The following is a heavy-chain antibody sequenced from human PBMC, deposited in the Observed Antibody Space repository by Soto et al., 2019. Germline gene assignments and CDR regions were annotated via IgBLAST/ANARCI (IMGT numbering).Heavy chain of an antibody. J-gene: IGHJ4*02. CDR2: INHSGST. D-gene: IGHD6-19*01. Sequence: QVQLQQWGAGLLKPSETLSLTCAVYGGSFSGYYWSWIRQPPGKGLEWIGEINHSGSTNYNPSLKSRVTMSVDTSKNQFSLKLSSVTAADTAVYYCARVMRMDSSGPSVDYWGQGTLVTVSS. CDR3: ARVMRMDSSGPSVDY. CDR1: GGSFSGYY. V-gene: IGHV4-34*01.